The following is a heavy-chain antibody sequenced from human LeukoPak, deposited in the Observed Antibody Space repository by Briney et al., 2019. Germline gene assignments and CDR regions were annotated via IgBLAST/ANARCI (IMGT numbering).Heavy chain of an antibody. Sequence: GGSLRLSCAASGLSFSFYAMSWVRQAPGKGLEWVSSISGGGAGTYYADSVRGRFTISRDNSKNTLYLQMNSLRAEDTALYYCAKDFARYNIQFDYWGQGALVTVSS. D-gene: IGHD1-1*01. CDR2: ISGGGAGT. CDR3: AKDFARYNIQFDY. J-gene: IGHJ4*02. V-gene: IGHV3-23*01. CDR1: GLSFSFYA.